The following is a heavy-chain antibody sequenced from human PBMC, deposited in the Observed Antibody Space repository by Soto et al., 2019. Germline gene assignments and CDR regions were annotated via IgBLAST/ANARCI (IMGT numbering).Heavy chain of an antibody. V-gene: IGHV1-2*02. CDR2: INPNSGGT. Sequence: GASVKVSCKASGYTFTVYYMHWLRQAPGQGLEWMGWINPNSGGTNYAQKFQGRVTMTRDTSISTAYMELSRLRSDDTAVYYCARATVDTIVGVVIYYGMDGWGHGPKFTVAS. CDR1: GYTFTVYY. CDR3: ARATVDTIVGVVIYYGMDG. J-gene: IGHJ6*02. D-gene: IGHD3-3*01.